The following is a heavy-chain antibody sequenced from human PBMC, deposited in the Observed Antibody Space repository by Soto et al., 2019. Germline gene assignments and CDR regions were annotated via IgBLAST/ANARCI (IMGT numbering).Heavy chain of an antibody. CDR3: ARESYYGSGATVVAY. Sequence: SETLSLTCTVSGGSISSYYWSWIRQSPEKGLEWIGYIYYSGTTSYNPSLNSRVTMSVDTSKNQFSLKVNSVTAADTAVYYCARESYYGSGATVVAYWGQGTLVTVSS. J-gene: IGHJ4*02. CDR1: GGSISSYY. D-gene: IGHD3-10*01. V-gene: IGHV4-59*01. CDR2: IYYSGTT.